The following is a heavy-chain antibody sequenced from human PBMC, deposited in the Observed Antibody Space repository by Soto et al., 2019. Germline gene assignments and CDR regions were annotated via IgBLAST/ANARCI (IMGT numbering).Heavy chain of an antibody. J-gene: IGHJ6*02. CDR3: ARGRTVNFYGMDV. Sequence: QVQLVQSGAEVKKPGASVKVSYVASGYTFTDHYIHWVRQAPGQGLEWMGWIKPHSGDTIYAQKCQGRVTLTRDTSISTAYMELSRLRSDDTAVYYCARGRTVNFYGMDVWGQGTTVTVSS. CDR1: GYTFTDHY. D-gene: IGHD4-17*01. CDR2: IKPHSGDT. V-gene: IGHV1-2*02.